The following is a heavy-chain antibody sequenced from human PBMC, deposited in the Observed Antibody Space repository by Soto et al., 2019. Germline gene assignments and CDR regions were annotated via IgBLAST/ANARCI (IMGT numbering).Heavy chain of an antibody. CDR3: ATDLHWELRDDAFDT. D-gene: IGHD1-26*01. CDR1: GFTFSSYG. J-gene: IGHJ3*02. CDR2: ISYDGSNK. Sequence: GGSLRLSCAASGFTFSSYGMHWVRQAPGKGLEWVAIISYDGSNKYYADSLKGRFTISRDNSKNTLYLQMNSLRAQDLDVYYCATDLHWELRDDAFDTLGQGTMVTISS. V-gene: IGHV3-30*03.